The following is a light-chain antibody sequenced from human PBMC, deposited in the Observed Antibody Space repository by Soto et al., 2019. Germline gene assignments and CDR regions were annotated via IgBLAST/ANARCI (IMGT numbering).Light chain of an antibody. CDR3: SSYTSSSTLAV. CDR2: DVS. J-gene: IGLJ3*02. CDR1: SSDVGGYNY. Sequence: QSALTQPASVSGSPGQSITISCTGTSSDVGGYNYVSWYQQHPGKAPKLMIYDVSNRPSGVSNRFSGSKSGNTASLTISGRQAEDEDDYYCSSYTSSSTLAVFGGGTKVTVL. V-gene: IGLV2-14*01.